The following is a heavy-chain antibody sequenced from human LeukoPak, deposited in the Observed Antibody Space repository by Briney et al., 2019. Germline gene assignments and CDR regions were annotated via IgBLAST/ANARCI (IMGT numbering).Heavy chain of an antibody. V-gene: IGHV1-2*02. CDR3: ARVSVVVIATPDY. J-gene: IGHJ4*02. Sequence: ASVKVSCKASGYTFTGYYMHWVRQAPGQGLEWMGWINPNSGGTNYAQKFQGRVTMTRDTSISTAYMELSRLRSDDTAVYYCARVSVVVIATPDYWGQGTLVSVSS. CDR2: INPNSGGT. D-gene: IGHD2-21*01. CDR1: GYTFTGYY.